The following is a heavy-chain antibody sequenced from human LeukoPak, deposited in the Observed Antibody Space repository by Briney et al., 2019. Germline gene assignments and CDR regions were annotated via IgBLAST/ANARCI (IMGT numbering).Heavy chain of an antibody. D-gene: IGHD6-13*01. V-gene: IGHV6-1*01. Sequence: SQTLSLTCAISGDSVSSNSAAWNWIRQSPSRGLEWLGRTYYRSKWYNDYAVSVKSRITINPDTSKNQFSLQLNSVTPEDTAVYYCARDLTWGIAAAGYKYNWFDPWGQGTLVTVSS. CDR2: TYYRSKWYN. CDR1: GDSVSSNSAA. CDR3: ARDLTWGIAAAGYKYNWFDP. J-gene: IGHJ5*02.